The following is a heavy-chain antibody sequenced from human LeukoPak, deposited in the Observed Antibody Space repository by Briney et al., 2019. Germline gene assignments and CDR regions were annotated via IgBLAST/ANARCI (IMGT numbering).Heavy chain of an antibody. CDR1: GGSISSGSYY. CDR3: ARGTYCSSASCYAGQWLPPYYFDY. V-gene: IGHV4-61*02. J-gene: IGHJ4*02. CDR2: IYTSGST. D-gene: IGHD2-2*01. Sequence: PSETLSLTCTVSGGSISSGSYYWSWIRQPAGKGLEWIGRIYTSGSTNYNPSLKSRVTISVDTSKNQFSLKLSSVTAADTAVYYCARGTYCSSASCYAGQWLPPYYFDYWGQGTLVTVSS.